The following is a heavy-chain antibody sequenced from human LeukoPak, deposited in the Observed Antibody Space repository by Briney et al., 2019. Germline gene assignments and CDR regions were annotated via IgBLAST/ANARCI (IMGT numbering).Heavy chain of an antibody. Sequence: GGSLRLSCAASGFTFSSYGMHWVRQAPGKGLEWVAFIRYDGSNKYYADSVKGRFTISRDNSKNTLYLQMNSLRAEDTAVYYCARVKTRVTTLDYWGQGTLVTVSS. CDR3: ARVKTRVTTLDY. CDR1: GFTFSSYG. CDR2: IRYDGSNK. V-gene: IGHV3-30*02. D-gene: IGHD4-17*01. J-gene: IGHJ4*02.